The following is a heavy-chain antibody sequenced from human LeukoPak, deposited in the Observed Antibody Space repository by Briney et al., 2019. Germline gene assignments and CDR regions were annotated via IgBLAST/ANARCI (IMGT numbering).Heavy chain of an antibody. J-gene: IGHJ3*02. CDR1: GYTFTSYG. D-gene: IGHD3-22*01. CDR2: ISAYNGNT. CDR3: ARVKSRSYYDRSGAFDI. Sequence: ASVNVSCKASGYTFTSYGISWVRQAPGQGLEWMGWISAYNGNTNYAQKLQGRVTMTTDTSTSTAYMELRSLRSDDTAVYYCARVKSRSYYDRSGAFDIWGQGTMVTVSS. V-gene: IGHV1-18*01.